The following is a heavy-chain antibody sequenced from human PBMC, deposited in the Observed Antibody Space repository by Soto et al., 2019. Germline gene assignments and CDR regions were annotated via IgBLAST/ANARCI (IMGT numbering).Heavy chain of an antibody. V-gene: IGHV1-69*01. CDR3: ASFDGTLVRGGRSSPYEMDV. Sequence: QVLLVQSGPEVKKPGSSVKVSCKASGGTFNNYAINWVRQAPGKGLEWMGGIIHTFGTGNHAQKFQGRVTITADQSTTTAYMELNRLRSEDTAIYYCASFDGTLVRGGRSSPYEMDVWVQGTTVIVSS. J-gene: IGHJ6*02. D-gene: IGHD3-10*01. CDR1: GGTFNNYA. CDR2: IIHTFGTG.